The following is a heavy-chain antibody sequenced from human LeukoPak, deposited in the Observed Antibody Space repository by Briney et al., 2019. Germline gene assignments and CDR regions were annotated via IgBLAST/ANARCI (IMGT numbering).Heavy chain of an antibody. CDR2: INSYNGNT. J-gene: IGHJ4*02. D-gene: IGHD3-22*01. CDR1: GYTFTSYA. Sequence: ASVKVSCKASGYTFTSYAISWVRQAPGQGLEWVGWINSYNGNTNYAQKLQGRVTMTTDTSTSTAYMELRSLRSDDTAVYYCARDVNDNIGSADYWGQGTLVTVS. V-gene: IGHV1-18*01. CDR3: ARDVNDNIGSADY.